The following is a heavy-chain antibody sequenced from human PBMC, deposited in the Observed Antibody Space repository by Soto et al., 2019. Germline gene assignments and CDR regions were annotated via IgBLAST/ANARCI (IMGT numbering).Heavy chain of an antibody. D-gene: IGHD2-2*01. J-gene: IGHJ4*02. CDR3: AKCSSTSCYADRFDY. V-gene: IGHV3-23*01. CDR2: ISGSGGST. Sequence: EGSLRLSCAASGFTFSSYAMSWVRQAPGKGLEWVSAISGSGGSTYYADSVKGRFTISRDNSKNTLYLQMNSLRAEDTAVYYCAKCSSTSCYADRFDYWGQGTLVTVSS. CDR1: GFTFSSYA.